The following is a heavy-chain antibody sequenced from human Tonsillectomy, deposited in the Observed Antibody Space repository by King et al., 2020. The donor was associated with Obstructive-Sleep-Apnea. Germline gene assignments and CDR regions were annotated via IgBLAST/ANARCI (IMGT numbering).Heavy chain of an antibody. V-gene: IGHV2-26*01. CDR2: SFSNDET. CDR1: GFSLSIPRMG. J-gene: IGHJ4*02. Sequence: TLKESGPVLVKPTETLTLTCTVSGFSLSIPRMGVSWIRQPPGKTLEWLADSFSNDETSYSASLKSRLSISKDTSKSQVVLTMTNMDPVDTATYYCARTGSGSYSHFDYWGQGTLVTVSS. CDR3: ARTGSGSYSHFDY. D-gene: IGHD3-10*01.